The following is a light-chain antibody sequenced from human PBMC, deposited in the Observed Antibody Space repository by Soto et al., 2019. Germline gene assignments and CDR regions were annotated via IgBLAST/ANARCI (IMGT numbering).Light chain of an antibody. J-gene: IGLJ1*01. Sequence: ALTHPPSASGSPGQSVTISCTGTSSDVGAYNYVSWYQQHPGKAPKLMIYEVSKRPSGVPDRFSGSKSGNTASLTVSGLQADDEADYYCSSYAGSNNYVFGTGTKV. V-gene: IGLV2-8*01. CDR2: EVS. CDR1: SSDVGAYNY. CDR3: SSYAGSNNYV.